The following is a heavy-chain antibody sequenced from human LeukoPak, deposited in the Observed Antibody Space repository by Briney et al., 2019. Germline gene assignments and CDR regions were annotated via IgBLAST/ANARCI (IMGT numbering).Heavy chain of an antibody. CDR2: IYDSGGT. CDR1: GGSISSSRYS. Sequence: PSETLSLTCTVSGGSISSSRYSWGWIRQPPGKGLEWIGTIYDSGGTYYNPSLKSRVTISADTSKNQLSLRLSSVTAADTAVYYCARVGFGGYSYGYVDFWGQGTQVTVSS. J-gene: IGHJ4*02. D-gene: IGHD5-18*01. V-gene: IGHV4-39*01. CDR3: ARVGFGGYSYGYVDF.